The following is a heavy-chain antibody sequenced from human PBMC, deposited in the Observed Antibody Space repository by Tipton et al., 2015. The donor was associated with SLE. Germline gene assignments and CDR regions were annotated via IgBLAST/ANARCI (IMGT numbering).Heavy chain of an antibody. CDR3: VRGMGDF. J-gene: IGHJ4*02. CDR2: MNGGGSLT. D-gene: IGHD1-26*01. Sequence: GSLRLSCAASGFIFSGYWMHWVRQAPGKGLGWVSRMNGGGSLTSYADTVKGRFTMPRGNAKNTLYLQMNSLRGEDTGICYWVRGMGDFWGQGALVPVSS. CDR1: GFIFSGYW. V-gene: IGHV3-74*01.